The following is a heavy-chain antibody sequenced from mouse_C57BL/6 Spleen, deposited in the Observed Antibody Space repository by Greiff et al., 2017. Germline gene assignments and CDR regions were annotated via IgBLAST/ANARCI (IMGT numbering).Heavy chain of an antibody. CDR1: GYTFTSYW. Sequence: QVQLQQPGAELVRPGSSVKLSCKASGYTFTSYWMHWVKQRPIQGLEWIGNIYPSDSETHYNQKFKDKATLTVDKSSSTAYRQLSSLTSEDSAVYYCARRTLYYYARDYWGQGTSVTVSS. CDR3: ARRTLYYYARDY. V-gene: IGHV1-52*01. J-gene: IGHJ4*01. CDR2: IYPSDSET.